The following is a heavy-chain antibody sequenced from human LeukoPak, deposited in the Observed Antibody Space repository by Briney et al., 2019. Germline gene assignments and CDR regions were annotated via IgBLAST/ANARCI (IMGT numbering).Heavy chain of an antibody. V-gene: IGHV1-46*01. Sequence: ASVKISCKASGYTFTSYYMHWVRQAPGQGLEWMGIINPSGGSTSYAQKFQGRVTMTRDTSTSTVYMELSSLRSEDTAVYYCARDWSGGDSDYWGQGTLVTVSS. CDR1: GYTFTSYY. CDR2: INPSGGST. D-gene: IGHD2-21*02. J-gene: IGHJ4*02. CDR3: ARDWSGGDSDY.